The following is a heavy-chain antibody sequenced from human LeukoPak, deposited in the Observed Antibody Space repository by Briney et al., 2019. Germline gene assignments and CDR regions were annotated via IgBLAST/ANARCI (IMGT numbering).Heavy chain of an antibody. J-gene: IGHJ4*02. V-gene: IGHV3-74*01. CDR2: IKSDGSET. CDR1: GFTFSSFW. CDR3: ARVRMGDDFNPFDY. Sequence: GGSLRLPCAASGFTFSSFWIYWVRHAPGKGLVWVSRIKSDGSETLYADSVKGRFTISRDNAKNTLYLQMNSLRAEDTAVYYCARVRMGDDFNPFDYWGQGTLVTVSS. D-gene: IGHD3-16*01.